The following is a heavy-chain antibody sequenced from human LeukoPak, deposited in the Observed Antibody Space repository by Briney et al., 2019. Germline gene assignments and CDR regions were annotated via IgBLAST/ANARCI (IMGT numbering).Heavy chain of an antibody. CDR1: GYTFNRYA. D-gene: IGHD3-22*01. Sequence: ASVKVSCKASGYTFNRYAIHWVRQAPGQRPEWMGWINAGNGNTKYSQKFQGSVTITMDTSASTSYMELSSLRSEDTAVYYCARYYYDSGDYLLDYWGQGTLVTVSS. J-gene: IGHJ4*02. CDR3: ARYYYDSGDYLLDY. V-gene: IGHV1-3*01. CDR2: INAGNGNT.